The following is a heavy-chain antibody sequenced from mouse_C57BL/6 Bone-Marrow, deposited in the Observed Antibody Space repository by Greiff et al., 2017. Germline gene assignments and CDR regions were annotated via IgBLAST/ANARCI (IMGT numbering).Heavy chain of an antibody. CDR2: INYDGSST. Sequence: EVMLVESEGGLVQPGSSMKLSCTASGFTFSDYYMAWVRQVPEKGLEWVANINYDGSSTYYLDSLKSRFIISRDNAKNILYLQMSSLKSEDTATYYWARTNYYGSSYGYWYFDVWGTGTTVTVSS. CDR1: GFTFSDYY. V-gene: IGHV5-16*01. J-gene: IGHJ1*03. D-gene: IGHD1-1*01. CDR3: ARTNYYGSSYGYWYFDV.